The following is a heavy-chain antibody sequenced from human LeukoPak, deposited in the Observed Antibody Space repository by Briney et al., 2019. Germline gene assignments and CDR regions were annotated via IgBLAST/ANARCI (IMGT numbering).Heavy chain of an antibody. CDR2: IYYSGST. CDR3: ARLVGASWFDS. CDR1: GGSISSYY. Sequence: SETLSLTCTVSGGSISSYYWSWIRQPPGKGLEWIGYIYYSGSTNYNPSLKSRVTISVDTSKNQFSLKLSSVTAADTAVYYCARLVGASWFDSWGQGTLVTVSS. J-gene: IGHJ5*01. V-gene: IGHV4-59*01. D-gene: IGHD1-26*01.